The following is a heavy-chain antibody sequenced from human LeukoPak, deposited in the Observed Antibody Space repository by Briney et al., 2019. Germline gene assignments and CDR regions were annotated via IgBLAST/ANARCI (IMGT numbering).Heavy chain of an antibody. Sequence: ASVKVSCKASGYTFTRYFMHWVRQAPGQGLEWMGWINPNSGGTNYAQKFQGRVTMTRNTSISTAYMELSSLRSEDTAVYYCARGPQGVRYFDWLVEYYYYGMDVWGQGTTVTVSS. CDR2: INPNSGGT. CDR3: ARGPQGVRYFDWLVEYYYYGMDV. V-gene: IGHV1-2*02. D-gene: IGHD3-9*01. CDR1: GYTFTRYF. J-gene: IGHJ6*02.